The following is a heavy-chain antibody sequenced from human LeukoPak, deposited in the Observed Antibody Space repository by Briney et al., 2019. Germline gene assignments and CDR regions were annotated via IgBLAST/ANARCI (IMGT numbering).Heavy chain of an antibody. V-gene: IGHV1-2*02. D-gene: IGHD6-19*01. CDR3: AAVAGLGNAFDI. Sequence: EASVKVSCKASGYTFTSYGISWVRQAPGQGLEWMGWINPNSGGTNYAQKFQGRVTMTRDTSISTAYMELSRLRSDDTAVYYCAAVAGLGNAFDIWGQGTMVTVSS. CDR1: GYTFTSYG. J-gene: IGHJ3*02. CDR2: INPNSGGT.